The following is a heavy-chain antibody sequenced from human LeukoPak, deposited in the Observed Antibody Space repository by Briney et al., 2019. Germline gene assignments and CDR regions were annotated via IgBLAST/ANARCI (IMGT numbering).Heavy chain of an antibody. J-gene: IGHJ2*01. V-gene: IGHV5-51*01. CDR1: GYIFTNYW. CDR2: IYPGDSDT. CDR3: ARPRIAAAGTYWYFDL. Sequence: GDPLKISCKGAGYIFTNYWIGLVRQMPGKGLEWMGIIYPGDSDTRYSPSFQGQVTISAEKSISTAYLQWSSLKASDTAMYYCARPRIAAAGTYWYFDLWGRGTLVTVSS. D-gene: IGHD6-13*01.